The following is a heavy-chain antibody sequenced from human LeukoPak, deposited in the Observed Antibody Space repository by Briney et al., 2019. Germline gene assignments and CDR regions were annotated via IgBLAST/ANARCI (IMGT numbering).Heavy chain of an antibody. Sequence: GGSLRLSCAASGFTFSTYWMGWVRQAPGRGLEWVANINPDGGDKFYVDSVKGRFTISRDNAKNSLYLQMNSLRAEDTAVYYCARGFLDYWGQGTLVTVSS. CDR2: INPDGGDK. CDR1: GFTFSTYW. V-gene: IGHV3-7*03. J-gene: IGHJ4*02. CDR3: ARGFLDY. D-gene: IGHD3-3*01.